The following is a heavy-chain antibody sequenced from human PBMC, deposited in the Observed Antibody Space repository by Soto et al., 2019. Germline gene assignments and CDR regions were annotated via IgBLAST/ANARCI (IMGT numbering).Heavy chain of an antibody. CDR1: GFTFSSYA. CDR2: IIYSGDI. CDR3: ARVSGGGSGSYYAYYYGMDV. V-gene: IGHV4-59*01. J-gene: IGHJ6*02. Sequence: ESLKISCAASGFTFSSYAMHWVRQPPGKGLEWIGSIIYSGDIKYNPSLRSRLTLFVDTSKNQFSLKLSSVTAADTAVYYCARVSGGGSGSYYAYYYGMDVWGQGTTVTVSS. D-gene: IGHD3-10*01.